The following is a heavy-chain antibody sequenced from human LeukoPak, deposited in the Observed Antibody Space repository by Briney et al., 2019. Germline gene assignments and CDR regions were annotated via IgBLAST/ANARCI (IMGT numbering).Heavy chain of an antibody. Sequence: GGSLRLSCVASRFTFSNYWMTWVRQAPGKGLEWVANIKQDGSEKYYVDSVKGRFTISRDNAKNSLYLQMNSLRAEDTAVYYCAREERITMIVVVAYYFDYWGQGTLVTVSS. CDR1: RFTFSNYW. CDR3: AREERITMIVVVAYYFDY. V-gene: IGHV3-7*01. CDR2: IKQDGSEK. D-gene: IGHD3-22*01. J-gene: IGHJ4*02.